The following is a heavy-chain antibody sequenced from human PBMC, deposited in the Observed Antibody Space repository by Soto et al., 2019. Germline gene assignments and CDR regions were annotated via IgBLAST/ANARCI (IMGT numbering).Heavy chain of an antibody. CDR2: IYWDDSK. J-gene: IGHJ4*02. V-gene: IGHV2-5*02. CDR1: GFSLTTDRVG. Sequence: QITLKESGPTLVKPTQTLTLTCTCSGFSLTTDRVGVGWIRQPPGEALEWLAVIYWDDSKTYRPSLESRLTITKDTSINQVALTMTNMDSVDTATYYCAHAYGGRSLYWGQGTLVTVSS. D-gene: IGHD1-26*01. CDR3: AHAYGGRSLY.